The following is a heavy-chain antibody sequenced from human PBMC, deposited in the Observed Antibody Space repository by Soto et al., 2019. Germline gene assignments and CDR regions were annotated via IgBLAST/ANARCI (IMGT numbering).Heavy chain of an antibody. CDR2: INPSGGST. CDR3: ARGLEWLLPHDAFDI. J-gene: IGHJ3*02. V-gene: IGHV1-46*01. CDR1: GYTFTSYY. Sequence: ASVKVSCKASGYTFTSYYMHWVRQAPGQGLEWMGIINPSGGSTSYAQKSQGRVTMTRDTSTSTVYMELSSLRSEDTAVYYCARGLEWLLPHDAFDIWGQGTMVTVSS. D-gene: IGHD3-22*01.